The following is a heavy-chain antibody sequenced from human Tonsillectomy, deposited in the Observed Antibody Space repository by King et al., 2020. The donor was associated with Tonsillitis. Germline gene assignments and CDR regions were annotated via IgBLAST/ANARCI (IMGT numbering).Heavy chain of an antibody. Sequence: VQLVESGGGLVKPGGSLRLSCAASGFTFSSYSMNWVRQAPGKGLEWVSSISSSSSYIYYADSVKGRFTISRDNAKNSLYLQMNSLRAEDTAVYYCARDRVTMVRGVIINWFHPWGQGTLVTVSS. CDR2: ISSSSSYI. CDR1: GFTFSSYS. J-gene: IGHJ5*02. V-gene: IGHV3-21*01. D-gene: IGHD3-10*01. CDR3: ARDRVTMVRGVIINWFHP.